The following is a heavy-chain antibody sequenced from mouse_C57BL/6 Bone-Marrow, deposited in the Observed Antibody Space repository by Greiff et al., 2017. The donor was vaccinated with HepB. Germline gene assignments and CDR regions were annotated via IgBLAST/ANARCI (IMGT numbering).Heavy chain of an antibody. CDR2: INPNSGYT. CDR3: ARKSLLLAYFDV. J-gene: IGHJ1*03. CDR1: GYTFTSYW. D-gene: IGHD1-1*01. V-gene: IGHV1-7*01. Sequence: VQVVESGAELAKPGASVKLSCKASGYTFTSYWMHWVKQRPGQGLEWIGYINPNSGYTKYNQKLKDKATLTADKSSSTAYMQLSSLTYEDSAVYYCARKSLLLAYFDVWGTGTTVTVSS.